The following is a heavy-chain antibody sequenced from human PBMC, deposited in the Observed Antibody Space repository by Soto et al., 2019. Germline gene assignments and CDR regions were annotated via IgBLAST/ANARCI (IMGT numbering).Heavy chain of an antibody. CDR3: ARMSIAARPNHYYYYYGMDV. CDR2: IIPIFGTA. J-gene: IGHJ6*02. V-gene: IGHV1-69*01. D-gene: IGHD6-6*01. Sequence: QVQLVQSGAEVKKPGSSVKVSCKASGGTFSSYAISWVRQAPGQGLEWMGGIIPIFGTANYAQKFQGRVTITADESTSTAYMELSSLRSEDTAVYYCARMSIAARPNHYYYYYGMDVWDQGTTVTVSS. CDR1: GGTFSSYA.